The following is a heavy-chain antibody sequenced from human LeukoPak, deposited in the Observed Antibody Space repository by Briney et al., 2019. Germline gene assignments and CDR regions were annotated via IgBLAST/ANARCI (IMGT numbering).Heavy chain of an antibody. Sequence: PGGSLRLSCAASGFTFSSYEMNWVRQAPGKGLEWVSYISSSGSTIYYADSVGGRFTISRDNAKNSLYLQMDSLRAEDTAVYYCARGIIPSWNRWGQGTLVTVSS. CDR2: ISSSGSTI. CDR3: ARGIIPSWNR. D-gene: IGHD1-14*01. J-gene: IGHJ4*02. V-gene: IGHV3-48*03. CDR1: GFTFSSYE.